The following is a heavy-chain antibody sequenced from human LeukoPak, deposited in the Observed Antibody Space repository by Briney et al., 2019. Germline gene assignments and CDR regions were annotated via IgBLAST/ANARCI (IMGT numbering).Heavy chain of an antibody. Sequence: HPGGSLRLSCAASGFTFSSYGMHWVRQAPGKGLEWVAFIRYDGSNKYYADSVKGRFTISRDNSKNTLYLQMNSLRAEDTAVYYCAKDEGIFGVVSYYFDYWGQGTLVTVSS. CDR3: AKDEGIFGVVSYYFDY. D-gene: IGHD3-3*01. CDR2: IRYDGSNK. CDR1: GFTFSSYG. V-gene: IGHV3-30*02. J-gene: IGHJ4*02.